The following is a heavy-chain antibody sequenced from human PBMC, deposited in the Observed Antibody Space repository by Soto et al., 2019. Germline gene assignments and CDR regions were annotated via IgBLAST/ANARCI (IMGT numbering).Heavy chain of an antibody. CDR2: VYATGTS. V-gene: IGHV4-4*07. CDR1: GGSMSKFY. D-gene: IGHD4-17*01. CDR3: VRDGSKTLRDCFDP. Sequence: PSETLSLTCSVSGGSMSKFYWSWIRKTAGKGLEWMGRVYATGTSDYNPSLRSRIAMSVDISKKTFSLRLRSVTAADTGVYYCVRDGSKTLRDCFDPWGQGILVTGLL. J-gene: IGHJ5*02.